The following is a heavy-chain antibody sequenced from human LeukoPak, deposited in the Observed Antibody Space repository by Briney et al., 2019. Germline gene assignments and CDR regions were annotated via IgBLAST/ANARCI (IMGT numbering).Heavy chain of an antibody. CDR3: AKAKTDYVWGSYVSFDY. Sequence: GGSLRLSCAASGFTFDDYAMHWVRQAPGKGLEGVSGISWNSGSIGYADSVKGRFTISRDNAKNSLYLQMNSLRAEDTALYYCAKAKTDYVWGSYVSFDYWGQGTLVTVSS. CDR2: ISWNSGSI. J-gene: IGHJ4*02. V-gene: IGHV3-9*01. CDR1: GFTFDDYA. D-gene: IGHD3-16*01.